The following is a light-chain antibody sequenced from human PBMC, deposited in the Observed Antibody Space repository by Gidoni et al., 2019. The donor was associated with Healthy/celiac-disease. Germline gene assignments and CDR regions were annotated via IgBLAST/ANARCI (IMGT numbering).Light chain of an antibody. CDR1: QSVLYSSNNKTY. Sequence: DIVMTQSPDSMAVSLGERATINCKSSQSVLYSSNNKTYLARYQQKPGQPPKLLICWASTREFWVPYRFCRCGSGTYFTLTIRSLPAEYLAFYYSPQFYSTPPTXGXGTNL. V-gene: IGKV4-1*01. CDR2: WAS. CDR3: PQFYSTPPT. J-gene: IGKJ2*01.